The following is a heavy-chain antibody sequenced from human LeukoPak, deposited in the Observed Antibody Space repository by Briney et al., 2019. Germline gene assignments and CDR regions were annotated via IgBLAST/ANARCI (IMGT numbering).Heavy chain of an antibody. J-gene: IGHJ4*02. CDR3: ARGYDCSSSSCYTLFDL. D-gene: IGHD2-2*02. Sequence: PSETLSLTCAVYDGSFSGYYWSWIRQPSGKGLEWIGEFNDSGSTNYNPSLKSRFTISVDTSKNQFSLKLSFVTAADTAVYYCARGYDCSSSSCYTLFDLWGQGTLVTVSS. V-gene: IGHV4-34*01. CDR1: DGSFSGYY. CDR2: FNDSGST.